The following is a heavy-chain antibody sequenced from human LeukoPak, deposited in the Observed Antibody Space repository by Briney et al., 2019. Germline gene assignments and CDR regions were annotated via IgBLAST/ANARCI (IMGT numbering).Heavy chain of an antibody. Sequence: SETLSLTCAVYGGPFSGYYWSWIRQPPGKGLKGMGEINHSGGTNYNPSLKSRVTISVDTSKNQFSLKLSSVTAADTAVYYCAARSGLGYCTNGVCPNWFDPWGQGTLVTVSS. D-gene: IGHD2-8*01. CDR3: AARSGLGYCTNGVCPNWFDP. CDR1: GGPFSGYY. CDR2: INHSGGT. J-gene: IGHJ5*02. V-gene: IGHV4-34*01.